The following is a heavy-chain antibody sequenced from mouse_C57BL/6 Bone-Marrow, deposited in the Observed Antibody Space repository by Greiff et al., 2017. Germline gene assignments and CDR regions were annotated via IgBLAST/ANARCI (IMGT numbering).Heavy chain of an antibody. CDR1: GYTFTSYW. CDR3: ASGEGLLRA. D-gene: IGHD1-1*01. Sequence: QVQLQQPGAELVKPGASVKLSCKASGYTFTSYWMQWVKQRPGQGLEWIGELDPSDSSTNYNQKFKGKATLTVDTSSSTAYMQLSSLTSEDSAVYYCASGEGLLRAWGQGTTLTVSS. V-gene: IGHV1-50*01. CDR2: LDPSDSST. J-gene: IGHJ2*01.